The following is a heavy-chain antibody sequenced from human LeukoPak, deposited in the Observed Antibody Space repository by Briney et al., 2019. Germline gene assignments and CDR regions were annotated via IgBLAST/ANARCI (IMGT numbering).Heavy chain of an antibody. Sequence: AASVKVSCKASGYTFTSYAMNWVRQAPGQGLEWMGWINTNTGNPTYAQGFTGRFVFSLDTSVSTAYLQISSLKAEDTAVYYCARDLLLWFGDTFGYNWFDPWGQGTLVTVSS. CDR3: ARDLLLWFGDTFGYNWFDP. CDR1: GYTFTSYA. CDR2: INTNTGNP. V-gene: IGHV7-4-1*02. J-gene: IGHJ5*02. D-gene: IGHD3-10*01.